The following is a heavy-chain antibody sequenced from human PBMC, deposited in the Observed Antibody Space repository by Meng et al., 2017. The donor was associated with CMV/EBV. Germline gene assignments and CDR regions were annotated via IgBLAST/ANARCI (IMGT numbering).Heavy chain of an antibody. CDR2: ISAYNGNT. CDR1: GYTFTSYG. Sequence: ASVKVSCKASGYTFTSYGISWVRQAPGQGLEWMGWISAYNGNTNYAQKLQGRVTMTTDTSTSTAYMELRSLSSVTAADTAVYYCARDGERGYYDSSGYYLPTLVFDIWGQGTMVTVSS. CDR3: ARDGERGYYDSSGYYLPTLVFDI. J-gene: IGHJ3*02. D-gene: IGHD3-22*01. V-gene: IGHV1-18*01.